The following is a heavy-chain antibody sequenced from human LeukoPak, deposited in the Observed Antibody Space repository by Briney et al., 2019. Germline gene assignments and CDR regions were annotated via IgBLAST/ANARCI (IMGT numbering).Heavy chain of an antibody. D-gene: IGHD2-2*01. CDR3: AKQASTSSYYNWFDP. V-gene: IGHV3-23*01. CDR2: ISGGGDYT. J-gene: IGHJ5*02. CDR1: GFSFSSYS. Sequence: GGSLRLSCAASGFSFSSYSMSWVRQAPGKGLEWVSAISGGGDYTLYVDSVKGRFTISRDNSKNTLYLQMNSLRAEDTAVYYCAKQASTSSYYNWFDPWGQGTLVTVSS.